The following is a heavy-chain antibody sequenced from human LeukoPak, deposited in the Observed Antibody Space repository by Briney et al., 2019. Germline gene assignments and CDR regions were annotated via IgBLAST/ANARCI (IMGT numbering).Heavy chain of an antibody. CDR2: ISWNSGSI. CDR3: AKGVDSSGTYYYYGMDV. Sequence: SLRLSCAASGFTFDDYAMHWVRQAPGKGLEWVSGISWNSGSIGYADSVKGRFTISRDNAKNSLYLQMNSLRAEDTALYYCAKGVDSSGTYYYYGMDVWGQGTTVTVSS. V-gene: IGHV3-9*01. D-gene: IGHD3-22*01. CDR1: GFTFDDYA. J-gene: IGHJ6*02.